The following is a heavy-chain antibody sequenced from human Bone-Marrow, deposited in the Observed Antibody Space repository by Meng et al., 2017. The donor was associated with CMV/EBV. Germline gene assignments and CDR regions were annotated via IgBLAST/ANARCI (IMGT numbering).Heavy chain of an antibody. V-gene: IGHV4-39*07. CDR3: ARGGGPDSSSWYWGYYYGRDV. J-gene: IGHJ6*02. CDR2: IYYSGST. D-gene: IGHD6-13*01. CDR1: GGSISSSSYY. Sequence: SETLSLTCTVSGGSISSSSYYWGWIRQPPGKGLEWIGSIYYSGSTYYNPSLKSRVTISVDTSKNQFSLKLSSVTAADTAVYYCARGGGPDSSSWYWGYYYGRDVWGQGNTVNV.